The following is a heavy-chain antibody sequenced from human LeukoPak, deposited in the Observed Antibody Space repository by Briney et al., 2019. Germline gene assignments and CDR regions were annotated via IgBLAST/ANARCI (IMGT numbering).Heavy chain of an antibody. CDR1: GGSISSYY. Sequence: SETLSLTCTVSGGSISSYYWSWIRQPPGKGLEWIGYIYHSGSTYYNPSLESRVTISVDRSKNQFSLKLSSVTATDTAVYYCARLQYYYGSGSYPYFDYWGQGTLVTVSS. J-gene: IGHJ4*02. V-gene: IGHV4-59*12. D-gene: IGHD3-10*01. CDR2: IYHSGST. CDR3: ARLQYYYGSGSYPYFDY.